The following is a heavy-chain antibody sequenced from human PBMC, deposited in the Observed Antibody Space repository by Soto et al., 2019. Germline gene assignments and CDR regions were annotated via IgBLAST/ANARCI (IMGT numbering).Heavy chain of an antibody. CDR3: ARAIGPTLSDY. CDR1: GFTFSSYD. V-gene: IGHV3-13*04. Sequence: VGSLRLSCSASGFTFSSYDMHWVRQGPGKGLEWVSAIGTAGDTNYAGSVKGRFTISRENAKNSLYLQMNSLRAGDTAIYFCARAIGPTLSDYLGQGTLVTVSS. J-gene: IGHJ4*02. D-gene: IGHD3-22*01. CDR2: IGTAGDT.